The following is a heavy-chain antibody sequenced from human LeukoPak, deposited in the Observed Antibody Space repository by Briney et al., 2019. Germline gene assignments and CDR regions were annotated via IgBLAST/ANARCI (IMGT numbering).Heavy chain of an antibody. CDR1: GGSFSGYY. J-gene: IGHJ4*02. V-gene: IGHV4-34*01. CDR2: INHSGST. Sequence: PSETLSLTCAVYGGSFSGYYWSWIRQPPGKGLEWIGEINHSGSTNYNPSLKSRVTISVDTSKNQFSLKLSSVTAADTAVYYCARGRSSSSWYFGPPLDYWGQGTLVTVSS. CDR3: ARGRSSSSWYFGPPLDY. D-gene: IGHD6-13*01.